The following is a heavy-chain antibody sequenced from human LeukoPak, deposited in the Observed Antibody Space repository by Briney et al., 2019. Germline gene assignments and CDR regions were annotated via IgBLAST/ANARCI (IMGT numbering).Heavy chain of an antibody. J-gene: IGHJ6*04. V-gene: IGHV3-7*01. D-gene: IGHD3-10*02. CDR1: GFTFSSYW. Sequence: GGSLRLSCAASGFTFSSYWMGWVRQAPGKGLEWVANIKKDGSEKYYVGSVKGRFTISRDNAKNSLYLQMNSLRAEDTAVYYCAELGITMIGGVWGKGTTVTISS. CDR3: AELGITMIGGV. CDR2: IKKDGSEK.